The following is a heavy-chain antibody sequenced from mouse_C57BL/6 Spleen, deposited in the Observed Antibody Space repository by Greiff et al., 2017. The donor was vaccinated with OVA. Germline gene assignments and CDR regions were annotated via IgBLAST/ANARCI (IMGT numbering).Heavy chain of an antibody. V-gene: IGHV3-1*01. CDR1: GYSITSGYD. J-gene: IGHJ2*01. Sequence: EVQLVESGPGMVKPSQSLSLTCTVTGYSITSGYDWHWIRHFPGNKLEWMGYISYSGSTNYNPSLKSRISITHDTSKNHFFLKLNSVTTEDTATYYCARGDGSSPFDYWGQGTTLTVSS. D-gene: IGHD1-1*01. CDR2: ISYSGST. CDR3: ARGDGSSPFDY.